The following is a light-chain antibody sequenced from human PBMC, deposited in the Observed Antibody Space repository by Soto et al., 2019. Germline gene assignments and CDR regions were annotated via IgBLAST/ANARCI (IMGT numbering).Light chain of an antibody. CDR1: SSNIGSNT. Sequence: QSVLTQPPSASGTPGQRVTISCSGSSSNIGSNTVNWYQQLPGTTPKLLIYNNNQRPSGVADRFSGATSGTSASLATSGLQSEDEADYYCAAWDDSLNGLVFGTGTQLTVL. CDR3: AAWDDSLNGLV. CDR2: NNN. J-gene: IGLJ1*01. V-gene: IGLV1-44*01.